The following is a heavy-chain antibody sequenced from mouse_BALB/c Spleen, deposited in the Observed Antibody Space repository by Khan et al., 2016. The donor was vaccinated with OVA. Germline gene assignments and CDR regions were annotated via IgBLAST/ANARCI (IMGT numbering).Heavy chain of an antibody. V-gene: IGHV2-6-1*01. CDR3: ARHPYYHYNSMDY. J-gene: IGHJ4*01. CDR1: GFSLTNYG. D-gene: IGHD2-10*01. CDR2: IWSDGSI. Sequence: QVQLKESGPGLAAPSQSLSITCTISGFSLTNYGVHWVRQSPGKGLEWLVVIWSDGSITYNSAFKSRLTITKDNSQSHVFLKMNRLQTDQTAIYFWARHPYYHYNSMDYGGQGTTVTVSS.